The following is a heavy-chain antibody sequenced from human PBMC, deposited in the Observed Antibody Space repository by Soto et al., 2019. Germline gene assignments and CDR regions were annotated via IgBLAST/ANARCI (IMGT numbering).Heavy chain of an antibody. CDR3: ARHRYYEGSVPGYGMDV. V-gene: IGHV3-30*03. CDR2: ISYDGNNK. CDR1: GFTFSSDS. Sequence: PGGSLRLSCAASGFTFSSDSMTWVRQAPGKGLEWVAVISYDGNNKFYADSVKGRFTISRDTAKTSLYLQMNSLRAEDTALYYCARHRYYEGSVPGYGMDVWGQGTTVTVSS. D-gene: IGHD3-16*01. J-gene: IGHJ6*02.